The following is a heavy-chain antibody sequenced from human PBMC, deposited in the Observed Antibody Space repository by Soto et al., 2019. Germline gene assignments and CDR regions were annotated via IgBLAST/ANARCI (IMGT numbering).Heavy chain of an antibody. CDR2: ISSSSSYI. J-gene: IGHJ4*02. CDR3: AREVGFSELNFDY. V-gene: IGHV3-21*01. D-gene: IGHD1-26*01. Sequence: EVQLVESGGGLVKPGGSLRLSCAASGFTFSSYSMNWVRQAPGKGLEWVSSISSSSSYIYYADSVKGRFTISRDNAKNSLYLQMNSLRAEDTAVYYCAREVGFSELNFDYWGQGTLVTVSS. CDR1: GFTFSSYS.